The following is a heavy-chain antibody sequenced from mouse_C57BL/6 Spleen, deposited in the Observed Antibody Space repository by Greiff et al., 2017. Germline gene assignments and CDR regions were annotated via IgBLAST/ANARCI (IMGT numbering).Heavy chain of an antibody. CDR2: IDPEDGAT. Sequence: EVKLMESGAELVKPGASVKLSCTASGFNIKDYYMHWVKQRTEQGLEWIGRIDPEDGATKYAPKFQGKATITADTSSNTAYLQLSSLTSEDTAVYYCARAIYDGYWYFDVWGTGTTVTVSS. V-gene: IGHV14-2*01. CDR1: GFNIKDYY. J-gene: IGHJ1*03. D-gene: IGHD2-3*01. CDR3: ARAIYDGYWYFDV.